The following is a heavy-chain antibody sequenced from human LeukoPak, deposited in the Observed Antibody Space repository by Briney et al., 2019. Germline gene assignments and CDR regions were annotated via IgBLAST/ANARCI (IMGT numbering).Heavy chain of an antibody. CDR2: IKQDGSEK. V-gene: IGHV3-7*01. CDR1: GFTFSSYW. Sequence: GGSLRLSCAASGFTFSSYWMSWVRQAPGKGLEWVANIKQDGSEKYYVDSVKGRFTISRDDAKNSLYLQMNSLRAEDTAVYYCARGRAPGWFDPWGQGTLVTVSS. J-gene: IGHJ5*02. CDR3: ARGRAPGWFDP.